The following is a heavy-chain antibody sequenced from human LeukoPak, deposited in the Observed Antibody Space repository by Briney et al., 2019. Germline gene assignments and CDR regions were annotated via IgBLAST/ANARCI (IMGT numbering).Heavy chain of an antibody. CDR3: ARSIVGATPFDP. V-gene: IGHV3-23*01. CDR1: GFTFSSYA. Sequence: GGSLRLSCAASGFTFSSYAMRWVRQAPGKGLEWVSAISGSGGSTYYADAVRGRFTISRDNSKNTLYLQMNSLRAEYTAVYDCARSIVGATPFDPWGQGTLVTVSS. CDR2: ISGSGGST. D-gene: IGHD1-26*01. J-gene: IGHJ5*02.